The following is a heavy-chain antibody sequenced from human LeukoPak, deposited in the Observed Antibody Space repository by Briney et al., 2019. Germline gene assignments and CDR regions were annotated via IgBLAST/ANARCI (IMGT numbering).Heavy chain of an antibody. V-gene: IGHV4-39*07. J-gene: IGHJ3*02. CDR2: IYYSGST. CDR1: GGSISSSSYY. Sequence: SETLSLTCTVSGGSISSSSYYWGWIRQPPGKGLEWIGSIYYSGSTYYNPSLKSRVTISVDTSKNQFSLKLSSVTAADTAVYYCARRESSGSYAFDIWGQGTMVTVSS. D-gene: IGHD3-22*01. CDR3: ARRESSGSYAFDI.